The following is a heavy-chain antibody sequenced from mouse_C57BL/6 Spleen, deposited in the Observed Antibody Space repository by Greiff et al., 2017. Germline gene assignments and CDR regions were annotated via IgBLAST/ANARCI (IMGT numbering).Heavy chain of an antibody. CDR2: IDPSDSET. CDR1: GYTFTSYW. CDR3: ARGEDYDYDWFAY. V-gene: IGHV1-52*01. D-gene: IGHD2-4*01. Sequence: QVHVKQPGAELVRPGSSVKLSCKASGYTFTSYWMHWVKQRPIQGLEWIGNIDPSDSETHYNQTFKDKATLTVDKSSSTAYMQLSSLTSEDSAVYYCARGEDYDYDWFAYWGQGTLVTVSA. J-gene: IGHJ3*01.